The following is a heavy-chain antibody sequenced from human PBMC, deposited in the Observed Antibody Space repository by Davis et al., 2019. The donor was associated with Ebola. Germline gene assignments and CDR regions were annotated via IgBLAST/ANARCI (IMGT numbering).Heavy chain of an antibody. CDR3: TRSYDSSSGYYPGYFHH. Sequence: PGGSLRLSCTASGFTFGDYAMTWVRQAPGNGLEWVGFIRSKTSGGTTEYAASVKGRFTISRDDSKRIAYLQMNSLKTEDTAVYYCTRSYDSSSGYYPGYFHHWGQGTLVTVSS. D-gene: IGHD3-22*01. J-gene: IGHJ1*01. V-gene: IGHV3-49*04. CDR2: IRSKTSGGTT. CDR1: GFTFGDYA.